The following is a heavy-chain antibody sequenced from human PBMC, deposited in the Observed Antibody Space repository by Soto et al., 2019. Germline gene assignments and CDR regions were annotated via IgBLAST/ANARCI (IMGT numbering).Heavy chain of an antibody. J-gene: IGHJ3*02. CDR3: ASDYGGNSAAQYAFDI. CDR1: GGSISSGGYY. V-gene: IGHV4-31*03. Sequence: PSETLSLTCTVSGGSISSGGYYWSWIRQHPGKGLEWIGYIYYSGSTYYNPSLKSRVTISVDTSKNQFSLKLSSVTAADTAVYYCASDYGGNSAAQYAFDIWGQGTMVTVSS. CDR2: IYYSGST. D-gene: IGHD4-17*01.